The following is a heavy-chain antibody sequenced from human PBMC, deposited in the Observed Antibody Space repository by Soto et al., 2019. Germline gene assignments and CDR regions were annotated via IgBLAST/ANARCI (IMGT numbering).Heavy chain of an antibody. V-gene: IGHV1-69*01. CDR2: IIPIFGTA. CDR1: GGTFSRYA. J-gene: IGHJ4*02. Sequence: QVQLVQSGAEVKKPGSSVKVSCKASGGTFSRYAISWVRQAPGQGLEWMGGIIPIFGTANYAQKFQGRVTITADESTSTAYMELSSLRSEDTAVYYCARDRRWSGYSYGRYFDYWGQGTLVTVSS. D-gene: IGHD5-18*01. CDR3: ARDRRWSGYSYGRYFDY.